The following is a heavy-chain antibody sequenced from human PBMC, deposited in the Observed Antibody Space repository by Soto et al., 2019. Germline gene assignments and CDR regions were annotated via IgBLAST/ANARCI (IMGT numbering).Heavy chain of an antibody. Sequence: ASVKVSCKASGGTFSSYTISWVRQAPGQGLEWMGRIIPILGIANYAQKFQGRVTITADKSTSTAYMELSSLRSEDTAVYYCAREDGRSYSSSNFAYYWGQGTLVTVSS. CDR2: IIPILGIA. CDR1: GGTFSSYT. J-gene: IGHJ4*02. CDR3: AREDGRSYSSSNFAYY. D-gene: IGHD6-6*01. V-gene: IGHV1-69*04.